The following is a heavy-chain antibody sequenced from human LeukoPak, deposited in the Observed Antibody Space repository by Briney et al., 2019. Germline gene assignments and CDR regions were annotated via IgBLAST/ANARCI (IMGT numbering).Heavy chain of an antibody. CDR2: IWFDGTNK. D-gene: IGHD2-2*01. V-gene: IGHV3-30*02. J-gene: IGHJ5*02. CDR1: GFSFSSYG. CDR3: AKDLASDIVVVPAAPEFDP. Sequence: GGSLRLSCAASGFSFSSYGMHWVRQAPGKGLEWVAVIWFDGTNKYYADSVKGRFTISRDNSKNTLYLQMNSLRAEDTAVYYCAKDLASDIVVVPAAPEFDPWGQGTLVTVYS.